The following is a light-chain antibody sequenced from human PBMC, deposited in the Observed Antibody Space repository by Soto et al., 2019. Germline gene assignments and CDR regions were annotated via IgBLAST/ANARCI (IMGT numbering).Light chain of an antibody. CDR3: QQRANWLT. V-gene: IGKV3-11*01. CDR2: DTF. J-gene: IGKJ5*01. Sequence: ILLTQSPATLSLSPGERATLSCRASQSVSSYLAWFQQKPGQAPRLLIYDTFNRATGIPVRFSGSGSGTDFTLTISSLEPEDFGVYYCQQRANWLTFGPGTRLEI. CDR1: QSVSSY.